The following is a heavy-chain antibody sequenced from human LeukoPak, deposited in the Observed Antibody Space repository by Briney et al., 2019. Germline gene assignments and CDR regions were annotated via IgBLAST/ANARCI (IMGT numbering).Heavy chain of an antibody. J-gene: IGHJ4*02. CDR1: GFTFSNYA. CDR3: QGGNSGYDLSSYVDY. V-gene: IGHV3-30*02. CDR2: IRYDGSIR. Sequence: GGSLRLSCAASGFTFSNYAMHWVRQAPGEGLEWVAFIRYDGSIRYYADSVKGRFTISRDDSKSTLYLQMNSLRPEDTAVYYCQGGNSGYDLSSYVDYWGQGTLVTVSS. D-gene: IGHD5-12*01.